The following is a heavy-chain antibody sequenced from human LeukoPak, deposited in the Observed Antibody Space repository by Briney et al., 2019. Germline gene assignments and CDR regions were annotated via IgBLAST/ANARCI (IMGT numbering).Heavy chain of an antibody. CDR1: GYSFTNFG. V-gene: IGHV1-2*02. J-gene: IGHJ5*02. D-gene: IGHD6-6*01. Sequence: ASVKVSCKASGYSFTNFGISWVRQAPGQGLEWMGWINPNSGGTNYAQKFQGRVTMTRDTSISTAYMELSRLRSDDTAVYYCARGIAARNWFDPWGQGTLVTVSS. CDR3: ARGIAARNWFDP. CDR2: INPNSGGT.